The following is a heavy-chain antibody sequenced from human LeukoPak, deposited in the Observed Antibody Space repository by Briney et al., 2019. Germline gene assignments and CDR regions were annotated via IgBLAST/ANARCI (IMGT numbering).Heavy chain of an antibody. CDR3: ARLPADSSGRDY. CDR1: GGSISSGDYY. Sequence: SETLSLTCTVSGGSISSGDYYWSWIRQPPGKGLEWIGYIYYSGSTYYNPSLKSRVTISVDTSKNQFSLKLSSVTAADTAVYYCARLPADSSGRDYWGQGTLVTVSS. V-gene: IGHV4-30-4*01. CDR2: IYYSGST. J-gene: IGHJ4*02. D-gene: IGHD3-22*01.